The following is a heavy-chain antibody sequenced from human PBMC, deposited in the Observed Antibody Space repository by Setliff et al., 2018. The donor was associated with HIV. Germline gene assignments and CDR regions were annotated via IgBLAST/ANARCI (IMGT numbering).Heavy chain of an antibody. CDR2: IYHSGTT. D-gene: IGHD1-26*01. J-gene: IGHJ3*02. CDR1: GGSISNYYW. V-gene: IGHV4-4*02. Sequence: SETLSLTCIVSGGSISNYYWWTWVRQPPGKGLEWIGEIYHSGTTDYKPSLKSRVTMSLDQAKKQLSLRLSYVTAADTAVYYCARGRQIGIGGAGAFDIWGPGTVVTVSS. CDR3: ARGRQIGIGGAGAFDI.